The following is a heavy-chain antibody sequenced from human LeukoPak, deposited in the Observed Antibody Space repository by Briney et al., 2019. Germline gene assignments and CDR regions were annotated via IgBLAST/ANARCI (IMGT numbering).Heavy chain of an antibody. V-gene: IGHV3-30*18. CDR2: ISYDGSNK. CDR1: GFTFSSYG. D-gene: IGHD2-2*01. Sequence: PGGSLRLSCAASGFTFSSYGMHWVRQAPGKGLEWVAVISYDGSNKYYADSVKGRFTISRDNSKNTLYLQMNGLRAEDTAVYYCAKDLRRYCSSTSCSSPDFWGQGTLVTVSS. CDR3: AKDLRRYCSSTSCSSPDF. J-gene: IGHJ4*02.